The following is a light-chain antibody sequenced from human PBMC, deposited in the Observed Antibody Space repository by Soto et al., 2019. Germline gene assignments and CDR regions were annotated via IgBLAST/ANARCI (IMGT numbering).Light chain of an antibody. CDR3: QSYASTLSARYV. CDR2: GNI. CDR1: SSNIGACYY. Sequence: QSVLTQPPSVSGAPGQRVTISCTGTSSNIGACYYVHWYQQRPGTAPKLLIFGNINRPSGVPDRFSGSKSGTSASLAITGLQAEDEGDYYCQSYASTLSARYVFGTGTKVTVL. V-gene: IGLV1-40*01. J-gene: IGLJ1*01.